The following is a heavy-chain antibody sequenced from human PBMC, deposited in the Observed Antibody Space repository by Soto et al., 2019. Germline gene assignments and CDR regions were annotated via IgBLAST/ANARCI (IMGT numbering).Heavy chain of an antibody. CDR3: TTDPGSGIVVMNATYYFYGLGV. D-gene: IGHD2-21*01. CDR1: GFTFTNAW. Sequence: GGSLRLSCAASGFTFTNAWMSWVRQAPGKGLEWVGRIKSKTDGGTTDYAAPVKGRFTISRDDSKNTLYLQMNSLKTEDTAVYYCTTDPGSGIVVMNATYYFYGLGVWGQGTTVTVSS. J-gene: IGHJ6*02. CDR2: IKSKTDGGTT. V-gene: IGHV3-15*01.